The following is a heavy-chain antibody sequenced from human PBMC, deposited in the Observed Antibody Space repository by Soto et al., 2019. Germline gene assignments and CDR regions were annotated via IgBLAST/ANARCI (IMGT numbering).Heavy chain of an antibody. CDR1: GYTFTGFY. D-gene: IGHD2-15*01. Sequence: ASVKVSCKASGYTFTGFYIHWVRQAPGQGLEWMGWINPDSGGTNYAQDFQGRVTMTRDSSISTAYMELNRMSSVDSAGFYCARGWSSTAEGCDYWGQGTLVTVSS. CDR3: ARGWSSTAEGCDY. J-gene: IGHJ4*02. CDR2: INPDSGGT. V-gene: IGHV1-2*02.